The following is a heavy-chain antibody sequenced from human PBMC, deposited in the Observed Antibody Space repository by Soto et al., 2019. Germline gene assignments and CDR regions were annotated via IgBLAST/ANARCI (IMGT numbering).Heavy chain of an antibody. CDR1: GFTFSDYY. D-gene: IGHD2-15*01. Sequence: PGGSLRLSCAASGFTFSDYYMSWIRQAPGKGLEWVSYISRSSSYTNYADSVKGRFTISRDNAKNSLYLQMNSLRAEDTAVYYCAREGYCSGGTCYGWFDPWGQGTLVTVSS. CDR3: AREGYCSGGTCYGWFDP. CDR2: ISRSSSYT. V-gene: IGHV3-11*05. J-gene: IGHJ5*02.